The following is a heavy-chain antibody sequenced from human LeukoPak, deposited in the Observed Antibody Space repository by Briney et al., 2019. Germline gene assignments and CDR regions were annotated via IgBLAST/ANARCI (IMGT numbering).Heavy chain of an antibody. CDR1: GFTFTAYL. CDR3: VRESEYYFDHSASFDY. J-gene: IGHJ4*02. Sequence: GGSLRLSCAASGFTFTAYLIHWVRQAPGKGLEWVAVMSSDGNAMFYADSVKGRFTTSRDNSKNTLYLQMNSLRAEDTAVYYCVRESEYYFDHSASFDYWGQGTLVTVSS. CDR2: MSSDGNAM. D-gene: IGHD3-22*01. V-gene: IGHV3-30-3*01.